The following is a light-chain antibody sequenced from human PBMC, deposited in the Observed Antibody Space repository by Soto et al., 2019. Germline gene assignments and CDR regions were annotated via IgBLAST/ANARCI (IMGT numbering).Light chain of an antibody. CDR1: QSVLYSSNNKNC. J-gene: IGKJ1*01. V-gene: IGKV4-1*01. CDR3: QQYFISPPT. CDR2: WTS. Sequence: DIIMTQSPDSLAVSLGERATINCKTSQSVLYSSNNKNCLAWYQQKPGQSPKLLIYWTSTRESGVPDRFSGSGSGTDFTLTISSLQAEDVAVYYCQQYFISPPTFGQGTKVDIK.